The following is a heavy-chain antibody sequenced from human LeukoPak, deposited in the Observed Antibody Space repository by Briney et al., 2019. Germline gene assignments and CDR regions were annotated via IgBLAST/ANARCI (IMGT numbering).Heavy chain of an antibody. CDR2: ISSSSSTI. J-gene: IGHJ4*02. CDR1: GFTFSSYS. V-gene: IGHV3-48*01. CDR3: ARTTYGDPGLFDY. D-gene: IGHD4-17*01. Sequence: PGGSLRLSCAASGFTFSSYSMNWVRQAPGKGPEWVSYISSSSSTIYYADSVKGRFTISRDNAKNSLYLQMSSLRAEDTAVYYCARTTYGDPGLFDYWGQGTLVTVSS.